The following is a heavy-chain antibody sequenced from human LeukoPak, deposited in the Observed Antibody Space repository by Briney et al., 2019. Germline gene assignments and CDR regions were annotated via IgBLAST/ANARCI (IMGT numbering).Heavy chain of an antibody. V-gene: IGHV3-11*01. CDR2: ISSSAYTM. CDR3: ARHYYGDYVFDY. Sequence: PGGSLRLSCEASGFTLSDYHMSWIRQAPGKGLEWVSQISSSAYTMHHANSVKGRFTISRDNAKNSLSLQMNSLRADDTAVYYCARHYYGDYVFDYWGQGTLVTVSS. J-gene: IGHJ4*02. CDR1: GFTLSDYH. D-gene: IGHD4-17*01.